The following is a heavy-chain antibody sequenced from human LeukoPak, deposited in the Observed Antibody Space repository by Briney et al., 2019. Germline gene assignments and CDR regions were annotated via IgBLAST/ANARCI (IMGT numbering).Heavy chain of an antibody. Sequence: SVKVSCKAAGYTFTGYYMYWVRQAPGQGLEWMGWINPNSGGTNYAQKFQGRVTMTRDTSNSTAYMELSRLRSDDTAVYYCARRYCSGGSCYSDYWGQGTLVTVSS. CDR2: INPNSGGT. CDR3: ARRYCSGGSCYSDY. J-gene: IGHJ4*02. V-gene: IGHV1-2*02. D-gene: IGHD2-15*01. CDR1: GYTFTGYY.